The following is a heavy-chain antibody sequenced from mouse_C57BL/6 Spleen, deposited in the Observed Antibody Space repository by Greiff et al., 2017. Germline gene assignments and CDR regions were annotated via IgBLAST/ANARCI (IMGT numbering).Heavy chain of an antibody. D-gene: IGHD3-2*02. CDR3: ARGELRRAWFAY. CDR1: GYTFTSYW. Sequence: QVQLQQPGAELVMPGASVKLSCKASGYTFTSYWMHWVKQRPGQGLEWIGEIDPSDSYTNYNQKFKGKSTLTVDKSSSTAYMQLSSLTSEDSAVYYCARGELRRAWFAYRGQGTLVTVSA. J-gene: IGHJ3*01. V-gene: IGHV1-69*01. CDR2: IDPSDSYT.